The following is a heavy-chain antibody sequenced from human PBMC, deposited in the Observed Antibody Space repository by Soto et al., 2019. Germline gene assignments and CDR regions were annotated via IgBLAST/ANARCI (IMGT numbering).Heavy chain of an antibody. V-gene: IGHV3-23*01. D-gene: IGHD2-2*01. CDR1: GFTFSSYA. J-gene: IGHJ6*02. CDR3: AKARPVYCSSTSCPIV. Sequence: PGGSLRLSCAASGFTFSSYAMSWVRQAPGKGLEWVSAISGSGTSTYYADSVKGRFTISRDNSKNTLYLQMNSLRAEDTAVYYCAKARPVYCSSTSCPIVWGQGTTVTVSS. CDR2: ISGSGTST.